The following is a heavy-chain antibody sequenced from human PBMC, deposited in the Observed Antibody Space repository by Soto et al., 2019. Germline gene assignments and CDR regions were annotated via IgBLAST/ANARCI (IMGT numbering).Heavy chain of an antibody. V-gene: IGHV1-18*01. CDR2: ISAYNGNT. D-gene: IGHD2-2*01. CDR1: GYTFTSYG. J-gene: IGHJ6*02. Sequence: QVQLVQSGAEVKKPGASVKVSCKASGYTFTSYGISWVRQAPGQGLEWMGWISAYNGNTNYAQKLQGRVTMTTDTSPSTAYMELRSLRSDDTAVYYCARAVYCSSTSCYSHYGMDVWGQGTTVTVSS. CDR3: ARAVYCSSTSCYSHYGMDV.